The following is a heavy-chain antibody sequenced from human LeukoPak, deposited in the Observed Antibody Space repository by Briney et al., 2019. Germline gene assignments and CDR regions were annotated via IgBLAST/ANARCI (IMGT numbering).Heavy chain of an antibody. CDR3: ARVDLNMVQGVQD. Sequence: PSQTLSPTCTVSGGNISSGGYYWSWIRQHPGKGLEWFVYISYNGNTYYNPSLKTRLTISVDTSQNQFCLNVSSVAAADTAVYYCARVDLNMVQGVQDWGQGTLVTVSS. J-gene: IGHJ4*02. D-gene: IGHD3-10*01. CDR1: GGNISSGGYY. CDR2: ISYNGNT. V-gene: IGHV4-31*03.